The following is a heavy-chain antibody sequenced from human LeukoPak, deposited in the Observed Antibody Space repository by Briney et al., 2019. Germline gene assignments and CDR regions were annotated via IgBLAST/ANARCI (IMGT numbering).Heavy chain of an antibody. D-gene: IGHD4/OR15-4a*01. CDR2: ISDRGST. J-gene: IGHJ4*02. CDR1: GGSISSGVYY. Sequence: SETLSLTCTVSGGSISSGVYYWSWIRQHPGKGLKWVGYISDRGSTYYNPSLKSRVTVSVDTSKSQFSLKVSSVTAADTAVYYCARGARMTFDYWGQGTLVTVSS. CDR3: ARGARMTFDY. V-gene: IGHV4-31*03.